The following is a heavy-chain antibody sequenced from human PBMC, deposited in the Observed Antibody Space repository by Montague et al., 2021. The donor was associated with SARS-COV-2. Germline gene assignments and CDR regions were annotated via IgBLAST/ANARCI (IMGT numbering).Heavy chain of an antibody. CDR3: ARHRNYGDHSLDNWFHP. CDR1: GDSTSCPNCY. Sequence: SETLSLTCTVSGDSTSCPNCYWGWIRPAPGQGLDWIGTIYNSGTTYYNPSLKSRLTLSIDTSKNQFSLKPTSVTAADTAVYYCARHRNYGDHSLDNWFHPWGQGTTVTVSS. J-gene: IGHJ5*01. V-gene: IGHV4-39*01. CDR2: IYNSGTT. D-gene: IGHD4-17*01.